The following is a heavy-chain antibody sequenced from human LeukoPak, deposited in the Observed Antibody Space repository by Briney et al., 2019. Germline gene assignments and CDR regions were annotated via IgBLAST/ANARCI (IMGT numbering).Heavy chain of an antibody. CDR2: ISAYNGNT. CDR1: GYTFTSYG. J-gene: IGHJ4*02. Sequence: ASVKVSCKASGYTFTSYGISWVRQAPGQGLEWMGWISAYNGNTNYAQKLQGRVTMTTDTSTSTAYMELRSLRSDDTAVYYCARDPYYYDSSGYYYGAFDYWGQGTLVTVSS. CDR3: ARDPYYYDSSGYYYGAFDY. D-gene: IGHD3-22*01. V-gene: IGHV1-18*01.